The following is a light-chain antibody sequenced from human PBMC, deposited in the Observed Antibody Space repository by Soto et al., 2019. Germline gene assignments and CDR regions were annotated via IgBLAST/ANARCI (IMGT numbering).Light chain of an antibody. Sequence: DIQLTQSPSFLSASVGDRVTITCRASQGISSYLAWYQQKPGKAPKLLIYAASTLQSGVPSRFSGSGSGTEFNLTISSLQPEDVATYYCQQLNSYPWTFGQGTKVEIK. CDR2: AAS. V-gene: IGKV1-9*01. CDR3: QQLNSYPWT. CDR1: QGISSY. J-gene: IGKJ1*01.